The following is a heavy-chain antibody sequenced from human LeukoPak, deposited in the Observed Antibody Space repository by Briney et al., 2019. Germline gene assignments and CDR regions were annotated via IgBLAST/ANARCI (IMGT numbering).Heavy chain of an antibody. V-gene: IGHV3-23*01. CDR2: ISGNGENT. D-gene: IGHD4/OR15-4a*01. Sequence: PGGSLRLSCAASGFTFSSYSMSWIRQAPGKGLEWVSAISGNGENTYYADSMKGRFTISRDNSKNILYLQMRSLRAEDTAIYYCTKKSPYGGRDSWGQGTLVTVSS. CDR3: TKKSPYGGRDS. CDR1: GFTFSSYS. J-gene: IGHJ4*02.